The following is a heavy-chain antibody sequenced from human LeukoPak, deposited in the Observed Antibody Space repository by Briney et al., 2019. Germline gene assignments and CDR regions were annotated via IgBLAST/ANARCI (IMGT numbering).Heavy chain of an antibody. CDR1: GGSISSTNYY. J-gene: IGHJ4*02. V-gene: IGHV4-39*01. CDR3: ARLHCSGGRCYFDY. D-gene: IGHD2-15*01. CDR2: IYYSGST. Sequence: SETLSLTCTVSGGSISSTNYYWGWIRQPPGKGLEWIGSIYYSGSTYYNPSLKSRVTVSVDTSKNQFSLKLSSVTAADTAVYYCARLHCSGGRCYFDYWGQGTLVTASS.